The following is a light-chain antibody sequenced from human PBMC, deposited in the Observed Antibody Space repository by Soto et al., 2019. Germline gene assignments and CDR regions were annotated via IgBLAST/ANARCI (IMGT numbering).Light chain of an antibody. Sequence: QSVLTQPASVSGSPGQSITISCTGTSSDVGGYNYVSWYQQHPGKAPKLMIYEVSNRPSGVSSRFSGSKTGNTASLTISGLQAEDEADYYCSSYTGSNMVFGGGTKLTVL. CDR2: EVS. CDR3: SSYTGSNMV. V-gene: IGLV2-14*01. J-gene: IGLJ3*02. CDR1: SSDVGGYNY.